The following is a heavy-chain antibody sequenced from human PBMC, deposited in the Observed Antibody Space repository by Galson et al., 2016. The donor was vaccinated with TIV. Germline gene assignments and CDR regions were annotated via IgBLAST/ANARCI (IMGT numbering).Heavy chain of an antibody. V-gene: IGHV1-69*04. CDR2: IIPILGLT. D-gene: IGHD4-11*01. CDR3: AFTMTTITSVDY. CDR1: GGTFSSYG. Sequence: QSGAEVKKPGASVKVSCKASGGTFSSYGISWVRQAPGQGPECMGRIIPILGLTNYAQKFQGRVTITADTSTNIAYMELSSLRSEDTAVYFCAFTMTTITSVDYWGQGTLVTVSS. J-gene: IGHJ4*02.